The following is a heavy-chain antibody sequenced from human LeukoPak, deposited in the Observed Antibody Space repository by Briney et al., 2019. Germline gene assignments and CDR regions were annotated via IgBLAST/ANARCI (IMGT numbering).Heavy chain of an antibody. CDR1: GYTFTSYG. J-gene: IGHJ6*03. V-gene: IGHV1-18*01. Sequence: ASVKVSCKASGYTFTSYGISWVRQAPGQGLGWMGWISAYNGNTNYAQKLQGRVTMTTDTSTSTAYMELRSLRSDDTAVYYCARTGGGFGVGSRYYYYYMDVWGKGTTVTVSS. CDR3: ARTGGGFGVGSRYYYYYMDV. D-gene: IGHD3-10*01. CDR2: ISAYNGNT.